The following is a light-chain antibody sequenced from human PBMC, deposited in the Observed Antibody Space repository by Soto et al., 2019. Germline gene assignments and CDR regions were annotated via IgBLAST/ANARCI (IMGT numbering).Light chain of an antibody. J-gene: IGKJ1*01. V-gene: IGKV3-11*01. CDR1: QSVSSY. Sequence: EIVLTQSPATLSLSPGERATLSCRASQSVSSYLAWYQQKPGQAPRLLIYDASNRATGIPARFSGSASDTDLTLLISNLEPEDFGVYYCQQRSNWPPGTVGQGPKVEIK. CDR2: DAS. CDR3: QQRSNWPPGT.